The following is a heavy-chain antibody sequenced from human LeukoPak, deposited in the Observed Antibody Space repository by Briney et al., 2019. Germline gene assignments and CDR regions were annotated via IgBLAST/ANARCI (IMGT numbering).Heavy chain of an antibody. J-gene: IGHJ3*02. V-gene: IGHV1-46*01. Sequence: ASVKVSCKASGYTFTSYYMHWVRQAPGQGLEWMGIINPSGGSTSYAQKFQGRVTMTRDTSTSTVYMELSSLRSGDTAVYYCARATDYYDSSGPRGAFDIWGQGTMVTVSS. CDR1: GYTFTSYY. CDR3: ARATDYYDSSGPRGAFDI. CDR2: INPSGGST. D-gene: IGHD3-22*01.